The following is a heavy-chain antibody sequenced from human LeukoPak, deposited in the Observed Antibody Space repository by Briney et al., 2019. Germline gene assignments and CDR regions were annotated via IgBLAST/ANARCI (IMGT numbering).Heavy chain of an antibody. CDR2: IYDSGNT. J-gene: IGHJ4*02. D-gene: IGHD3-22*01. Sequence: SETLSLTCTVSGGSISSYYWSWIRQPPGKGLEWIGYIYDSGNTNCNPSHKSRVTISVDTSKNQFSLSLSSVTAADTAVYYCARALYYYDRWFDYWGQGTLVTVSS. CDR3: ARALYYYDRWFDY. CDR1: GGSISSYY. V-gene: IGHV4-59*01.